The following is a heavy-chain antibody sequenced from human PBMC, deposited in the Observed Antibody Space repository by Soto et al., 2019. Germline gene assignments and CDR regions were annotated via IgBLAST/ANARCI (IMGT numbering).Heavy chain of an antibody. Sequence: QVQLVESGGGVVQPGRSLRLSCAASGFTFRNYGMHWVRQAPGTGLEGVAVTSYDGSNKYYADSVKGRCTSSRDNSKNTQYLQMNGLKAEDTAVYYCAKYQMEWGASEGFDYWGQGTLVTVSS. CDR2: TSYDGSNK. D-gene: IGHD3-3*01. CDR3: AKYQMEWGASEGFDY. V-gene: IGHV3-30*18. J-gene: IGHJ4*02. CDR1: GFTFRNYG.